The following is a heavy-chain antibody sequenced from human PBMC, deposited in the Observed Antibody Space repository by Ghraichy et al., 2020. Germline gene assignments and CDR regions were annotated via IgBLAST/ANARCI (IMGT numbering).Heavy chain of an antibody. D-gene: IGHD1-26*01. Sequence: SQTLSLTCTFSGVSINSYYWSWVRQSPGKGLEWIGYIYYTGITNYNPSLKSRVTISIDTSNNQFSLKMTSVTAADTAVYYCARGFTALGATSAFDVWGQGTMVTVSS. V-gene: IGHV4-59*08. J-gene: IGHJ3*01. CDR1: GVSINSYY. CDR3: ARGFTALGATSAFDV. CDR2: IYYTGIT.